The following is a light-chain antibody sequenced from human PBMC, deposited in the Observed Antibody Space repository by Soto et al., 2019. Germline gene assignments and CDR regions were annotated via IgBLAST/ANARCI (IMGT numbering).Light chain of an antibody. CDR2: GNN. V-gene: IGLV1-40*01. Sequence: QSVLTQPPSVSGAPGQRVTISCTGSSSNIGAGYDVHWYQQLPGTAPKVLIYGNNNRPSGVPDRFSGSKSGTSASLAITGLQAVGEANYYFQTYDNRFSGSGWVFGGGTKLNVL. J-gene: IGLJ3*02. CDR1: SSNIGAGYD. CDR3: QTYDNRFSGSGWV.